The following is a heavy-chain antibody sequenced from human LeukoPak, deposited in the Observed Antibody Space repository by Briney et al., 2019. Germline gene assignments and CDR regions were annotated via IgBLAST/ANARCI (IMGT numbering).Heavy chain of an antibody. D-gene: IGHD1-26*01. Sequence: PGGSLRLSCAAFGFTFDDYGMSWVRQAPGKGLEWVSGINWNGGSTGYADSVKGRFTISRDNAKYSLYLQMNSLRAEDTALYYCASDIGVGELLVDYWGQGTLVTVSS. CDR2: INWNGGST. J-gene: IGHJ4*02. CDR3: ASDIGVGELLVDY. V-gene: IGHV3-20*04. CDR1: GFTFDDYG.